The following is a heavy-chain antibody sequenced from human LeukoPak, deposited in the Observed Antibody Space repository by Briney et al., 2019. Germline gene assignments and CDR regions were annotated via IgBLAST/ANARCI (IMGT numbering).Heavy chain of an antibody. CDR2: MNPNSGNT. J-gene: IGHJ5*02. CDR3: AREGAPAADTNWFDP. V-gene: IGHV1-8*01. Sequence: ASVKVSCKASGYTFTSYDINWVRQATGQGLEWMGWMNPNSGNTGYAQKFQGRVTMTRNTSISTAYMELSSLRSEDTAVYYCAREGAPAADTNWFDPWGQGTLVTVSS. D-gene: IGHD6-13*01. CDR1: GYTFTSYD.